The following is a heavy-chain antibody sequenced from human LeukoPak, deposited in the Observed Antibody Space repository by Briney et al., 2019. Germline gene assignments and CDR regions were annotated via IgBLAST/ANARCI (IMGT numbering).Heavy chain of an antibody. Sequence: RGSLRFSCAASGFTFSNAWMSWVRQAPGKGLEWVGRIKSKTDGGTTDYAATVKGRFTISRDDSKNTLYLQMNSLKTEDTAVYYCTTTRGYSYRFDYWGQGTLVTVSS. CDR3: TTTRGYSYRFDY. D-gene: IGHD5-18*01. J-gene: IGHJ4*02. CDR1: GFTFSNAW. V-gene: IGHV3-15*01. CDR2: IKSKTDGGTT.